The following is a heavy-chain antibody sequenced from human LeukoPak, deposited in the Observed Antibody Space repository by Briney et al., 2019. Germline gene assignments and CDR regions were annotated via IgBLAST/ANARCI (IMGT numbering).Heavy chain of an antibody. V-gene: IGHV3-21*04. CDR1: GFTFDNCT. J-gene: IGHJ4*02. CDR2: IGSVTTYI. D-gene: IGHD6-19*01. Sequence: GGSLRLSCAASGFTFDNCTMNWVRQAPGKGLEWVSSIGSVTTYIYYADSVKGRFTISRDNAKNSLSLQMNSLRAEDTAVYYCARAIAVAGPYYFDYWGQGTLVTVSS. CDR3: ARAIAVAGPYYFDY.